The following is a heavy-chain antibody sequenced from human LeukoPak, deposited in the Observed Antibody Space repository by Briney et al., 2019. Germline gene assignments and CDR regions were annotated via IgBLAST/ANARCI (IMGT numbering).Heavy chain of an antibody. CDR3: ARGRAMVTTLSGMDV. Sequence: ASVKVSCKASGYTFIGYYMHWVRQAPGQGLEWMGWINPNTGGTNYAQKFQGWVTMTRDTSISTAYMELSRLRSDGTAVYYCARGRAMVTTLSGMDVWGQGTTVTVSS. D-gene: IGHD4/OR15-4a*01. CDR2: INPNTGGT. CDR1: GYTFIGYY. J-gene: IGHJ6*02. V-gene: IGHV1-2*04.